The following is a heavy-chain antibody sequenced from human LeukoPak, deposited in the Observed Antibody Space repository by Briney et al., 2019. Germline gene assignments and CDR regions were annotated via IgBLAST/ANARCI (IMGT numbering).Heavy chain of an antibody. CDR3: ARDLGYYYYMDV. CDR1: GFTFSSYG. V-gene: IGHV3-33*01. J-gene: IGHJ6*03. CDR2: IWYDGSNK. Sequence: GGSLRLSCAASGFTFSSYGMHWARQAPGKGLEWVAVIWYDGSNKYYADSVKGRFTISRNNSKNTLYLQMNSLRAEDTAVYYCARDLGYYYYMDVWGKGTTVTVSS.